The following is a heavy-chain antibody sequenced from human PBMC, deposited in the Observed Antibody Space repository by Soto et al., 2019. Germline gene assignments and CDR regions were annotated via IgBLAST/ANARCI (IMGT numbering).Heavy chain of an antibody. J-gene: IGHJ4*02. CDR1: GFTFSSYG. V-gene: IGHV3-30*18. Sequence: GGSLRLSCAASGFTFSSYGMHWVRQAPGKGLEWVAVISYDGSNKYYADSVKGRFTISRDNSKNTLYLQMNSLRAEDTAVYYCAKFGMATTKRSPPYYIDYWGQGALVTVSS. CDR3: AKFGMATTKRSPPYYIDY. CDR2: ISYDGSNK. D-gene: IGHD1-1*01.